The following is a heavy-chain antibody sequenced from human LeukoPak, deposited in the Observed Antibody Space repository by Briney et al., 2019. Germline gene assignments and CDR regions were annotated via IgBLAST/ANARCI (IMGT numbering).Heavy chain of an antibody. D-gene: IGHD3-3*01. J-gene: IGHJ6*02. CDR3: ARGLRITIFGVVHANYYYYGMDV. CDR1: GGSFSRYY. CDR2: INYSGST. V-gene: IGHV4-34*01. Sequence: SETLSLTCAVYGGSFSRYYWRWIRQPPRKGLEWIGEINYSGSTNDGPSLKCGVTISVDMSKNQFSLKLSSVTAADTAVYYCARGLRITIFGVVHANYYYYGMDVWGQGTTVTVSS.